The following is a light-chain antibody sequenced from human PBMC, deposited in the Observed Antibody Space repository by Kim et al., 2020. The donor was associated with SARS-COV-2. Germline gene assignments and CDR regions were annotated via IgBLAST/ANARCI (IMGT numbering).Light chain of an antibody. CDR2: AAS. Sequence: IQLTQSPSSLSASVGDRVTITCRASQSINNYLDWYQQKPGKAPKLLIYAASSLQSRVPSRFSGSGSGTDFTLTISSLQPEDFATYYCQQRYSSPLTFGGGTKVDIK. J-gene: IGKJ4*01. V-gene: IGKV1-39*01. CDR1: QSINNY. CDR3: QQRYSSPLT.